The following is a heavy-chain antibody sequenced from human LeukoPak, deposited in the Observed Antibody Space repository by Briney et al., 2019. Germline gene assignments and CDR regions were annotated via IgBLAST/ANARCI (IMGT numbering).Heavy chain of an antibody. CDR2: INPSGGST. V-gene: IGHV1-46*01. D-gene: IGHD3-10*01. Sequence: ASVKVSCKASGYTFTSYHVHWVRQAPGQGLEWMGIINPSGGSTSYAQKFQGRVTMTRDTSTSTVYMELNSLRSEDTAVYHCAYYYGSGGYYYGMDVWGQGTTVTASS. CDR1: GYTFTSYH. CDR3: AYYYGSGGYYYGMDV. J-gene: IGHJ6*02.